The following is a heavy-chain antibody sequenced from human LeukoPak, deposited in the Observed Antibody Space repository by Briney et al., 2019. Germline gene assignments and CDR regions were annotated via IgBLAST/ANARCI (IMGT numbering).Heavy chain of an antibody. CDR3: ARAHSRNYYYYGIDV. Sequence: SVKVSCKASGGTFSSYAISWVRQAPGQGLEWMGGTIPIFGTAHYAQKFQGRVTIAADGSTGTVYMELSSLRSEDTAVYYCARAHSRNYYYYGIDVWGQGTTVTVSS. CDR1: GGTFSSYA. J-gene: IGHJ6*02. CDR2: TIPIFGTA. D-gene: IGHD3-10*01. V-gene: IGHV1-69*13.